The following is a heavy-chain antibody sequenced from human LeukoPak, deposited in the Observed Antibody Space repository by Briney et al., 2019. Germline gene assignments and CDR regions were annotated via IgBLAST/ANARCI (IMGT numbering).Heavy chain of an antibody. CDR1: GGSFSGYY. V-gene: IGHV4-34*01. Sequence: PSETLSLTCAVYGGSFSGYYWSWIRQPPGKGLGWIGEINHSGSTNYNPSLKSRVTISVDTSKNQFSLKLSSVTAADTAVYYCARIGKWLVRGVDYWGQGTLVTVSS. CDR2: INHSGST. J-gene: IGHJ4*02. D-gene: IGHD6-19*01. CDR3: ARIGKWLVRGVDY.